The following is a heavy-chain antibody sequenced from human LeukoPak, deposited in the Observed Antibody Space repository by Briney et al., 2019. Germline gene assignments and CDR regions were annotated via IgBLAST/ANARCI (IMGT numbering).Heavy chain of an antibody. V-gene: IGHV4-4*07. CDR1: GGSFSGYY. D-gene: IGHD3-10*01. CDR3: ARDLHLLWFGELSKSPLDY. CDR2: IYTSGST. Sequence: SETLSLTCAVYGGSFSGYYWSWIRQPAGKGLEWIGRIYTSGSTNYNPSLKSRVTMSVDTSKNQFSLKLSSVTAADTAVYYCARDLHLLWFGELSKSPLDYWGQGTLATVSS. J-gene: IGHJ4*02.